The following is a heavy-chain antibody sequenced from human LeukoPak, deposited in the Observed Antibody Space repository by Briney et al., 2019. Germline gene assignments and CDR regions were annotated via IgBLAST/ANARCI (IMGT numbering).Heavy chain of an antibody. Sequence: PGGSLRLSCAASGFTFDDYAMHWVRQAPGKGLEWVSSISGTGSHIYSADSMKGRFTISRDNSKNTLYLQMNSLRAEDTAVYYCAKPGITYYDILTGYFDFDYWGQGTLVTVSS. CDR2: ISGTGSHI. J-gene: IGHJ4*02. CDR1: GFTFDDYA. V-gene: IGHV3-23*01. CDR3: AKPGITYYDILTGYFDFDY. D-gene: IGHD3-9*01.